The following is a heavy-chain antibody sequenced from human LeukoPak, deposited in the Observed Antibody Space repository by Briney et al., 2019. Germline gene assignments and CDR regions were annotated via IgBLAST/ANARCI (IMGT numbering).Heavy chain of an antibody. D-gene: IGHD2-15*01. J-gene: IGHJ1*01. CDR3: ARTPFCSGGSCYSAYFQH. CDR1: GYTFTSYG. CDR2: ISAYNGNT. Sequence: ASVKVSCKASGYTFTSYGISWVRQAPGQGLEWMGWISAYNGNTNYAQKLQGRVTMTTDTSTSTAYMELRSLRSDDTAVYYCARTPFCSGGSCYSAYFQHWGQGTLVTVSS. V-gene: IGHV1-18*01.